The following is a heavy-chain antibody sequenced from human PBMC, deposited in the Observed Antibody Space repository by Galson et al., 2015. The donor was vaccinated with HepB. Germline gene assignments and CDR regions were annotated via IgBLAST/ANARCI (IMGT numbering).Heavy chain of an antibody. V-gene: IGHV1-69*13. J-gene: IGHJ4*02. Sequence: SVKVSCKASGGTFSSYAISWVRQAPGQGLEWMGGIIPIFGTANYAQKFQGRVTITADESTSTAYMELSSLRSEDTAVYYCARSFWDSYGLILYFDYWGQGTLVTVSS. CDR1: GGTFSSYA. CDR3: ARSFWDSYGLILYFDY. D-gene: IGHD5-18*01. CDR2: IIPIFGTA.